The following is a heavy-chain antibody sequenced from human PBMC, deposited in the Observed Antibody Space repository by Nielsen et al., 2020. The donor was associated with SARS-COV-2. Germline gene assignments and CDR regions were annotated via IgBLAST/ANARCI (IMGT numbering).Heavy chain of an antibody. J-gene: IGHJ4*02. CDR2: VDSDETIT. CDR1: GFTFSSYW. Sequence: GGSLRLSCAASGFTFSSYWMHWVRHVPGEGLVWVSRVDSDETITTYADSVKGRFTISRDNAKNTLYLQMNSLRAEDTAVYYCARRSIGSAPYYFDYWGQGTLVTVSS. D-gene: IGHD2-15*01. V-gene: IGHV3-74*01. CDR3: ARRSIGSAPYYFDY.